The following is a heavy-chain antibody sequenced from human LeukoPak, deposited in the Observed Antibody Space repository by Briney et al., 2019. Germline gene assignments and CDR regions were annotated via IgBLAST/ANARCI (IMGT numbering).Heavy chain of an antibody. CDR3: AINPYNDFWSGYDSATEPFDY. V-gene: IGHV3-30*04. D-gene: IGHD3-3*01. CDR2: ISYDGSNK. CDR1: GFTFSSYA. Sequence: PGGSLRLSCAASGFTFSSYAMHWVRQPPGKGLERVAVISYDGSNKYYADSVKGRFTISRDNSKNTLYLQMNSLRAEDTAVYYCAINPYNDFWSGYDSATEPFDYWGQGTLVTVSS. J-gene: IGHJ4*02.